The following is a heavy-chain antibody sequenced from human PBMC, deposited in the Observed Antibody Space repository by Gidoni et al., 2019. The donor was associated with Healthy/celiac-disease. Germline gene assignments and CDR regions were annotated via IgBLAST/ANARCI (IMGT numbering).Heavy chain of an antibody. CDR1: GGTFRSYA. V-gene: IGHV1-69*06. D-gene: IGHD1-26*01. J-gene: IGHJ6*02. CDR3: ARAAEGGATTYDYYYGMDV. CDR2: IIPIFGTA. Sequence: VQLVPSGAEVKKPGSSVKVSCTASGGTFRSYAISWVRQAPGQGLEWMGGIIPIFGTANYAQKFQGRVTSTADKSTSTAYMELSSLRSEDTAVYDCARAAEGGATTYDYYYGMDVWGQGTTVTVSS.